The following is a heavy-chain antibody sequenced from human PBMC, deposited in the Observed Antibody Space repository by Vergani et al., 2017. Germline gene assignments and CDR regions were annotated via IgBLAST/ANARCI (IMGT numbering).Heavy chain of an antibody. CDR2: ISAYNGNT. D-gene: IGHD5-12*01. CDR1: GYSFTSYW. Sequence: VQLVQSGAEVKKPGESLTISCKGSGYSFTSYWIGWVRQAPGQGLEWMGWISAYNGNTNYAQKLQGRVTMTTDTSTSTAYMELRSLRSDDTAVYYCARRSGYEFSYGYDYWGQGTLVTVSS. V-gene: IGHV1-18*04. CDR3: ARRSGYEFSYGYDY. J-gene: IGHJ4*02.